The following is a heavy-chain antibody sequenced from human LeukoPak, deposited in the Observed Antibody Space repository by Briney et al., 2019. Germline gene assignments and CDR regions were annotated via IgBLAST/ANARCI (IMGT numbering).Heavy chain of an antibody. V-gene: IGHV3-23*01. CDR3: AKRSDSSDFYGHFDY. CDR1: GFTFSSYA. CDR2: ISRSGGST. J-gene: IGHJ4*02. D-gene: IGHD3-22*01. Sequence: GGSLRLSCAASGFTFSSYAMNWVRQAPGMGLEWVSAISRSGGSTFYADPVKGRFTISRDNSKNTVYLQMSSLRAEDTAVYYCAKRSDSSDFYGHFDYWGQGTLVTVSS.